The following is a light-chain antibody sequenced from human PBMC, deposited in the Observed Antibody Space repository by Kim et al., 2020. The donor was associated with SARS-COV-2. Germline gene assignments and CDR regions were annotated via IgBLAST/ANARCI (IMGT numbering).Light chain of an antibody. CDR1: QNIFYSPNNKNF. Sequence: DIVMTQSPDSLAVSLGARATINCKSSQNIFYSPNNKNFLAWYQQKPGQPPKLLLYWASTRESGVPDRFSGSGSGTDFTLTISSLQAEDVAVYYCQQYYTAPLTFGGGTKVDIK. CDR2: WAS. J-gene: IGKJ4*01. CDR3: QQYYTAPLT. V-gene: IGKV4-1*01.